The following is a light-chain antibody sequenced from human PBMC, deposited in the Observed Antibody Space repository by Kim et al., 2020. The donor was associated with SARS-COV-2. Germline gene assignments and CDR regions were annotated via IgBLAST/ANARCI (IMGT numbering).Light chain of an antibody. Sequence: SSELTQDPAVSVALGQTVRITCQGDSLRSYYASWYQQKPGQAPVLVIYGKNNRPSGITDRFSGSSSGNTASLTITGAQAEDEADYYCNSRDSSGNFVVFG. V-gene: IGLV3-19*01. CDR2: GKN. CDR3: NSRDSSGNFVV. J-gene: IGLJ2*01. CDR1: SLRSYY.